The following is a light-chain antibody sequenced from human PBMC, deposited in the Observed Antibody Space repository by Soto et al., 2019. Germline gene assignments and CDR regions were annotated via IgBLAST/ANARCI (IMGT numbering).Light chain of an antibody. Sequence: EIVLTQSPATLSLSPGDRATLSCRASQSVSSYLAWYQQKPGQAPRLLIYDASNRATGIPARFSGSGSGTDFTLTISSLEPEDFAVYYCQQYNNWPPGTFGQGTKLEIK. V-gene: IGKV3-11*01. CDR3: QQYNNWPPGT. J-gene: IGKJ2*01. CDR2: DAS. CDR1: QSVSSY.